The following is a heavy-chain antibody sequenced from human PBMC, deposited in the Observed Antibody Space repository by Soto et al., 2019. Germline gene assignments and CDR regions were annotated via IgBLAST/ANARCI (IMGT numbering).Heavy chain of an antibody. CDR1: GFIFSSYA. CDR2: VSVSGGSTYST. J-gene: IGHJ4*02. V-gene: IGHV3-23*01. Sequence: EVQLLDSGGDLVQPGGSLRLSCAASGFIFSSYAMSWVRQAPGKGLEWVASVSVSGGSTYSTYYADSVRGRLTISRDDSRNTMYLQMSSLRAEATAIYYCAKNYYFDSWGQGTLVTVSS. CDR3: AKNYYFDS.